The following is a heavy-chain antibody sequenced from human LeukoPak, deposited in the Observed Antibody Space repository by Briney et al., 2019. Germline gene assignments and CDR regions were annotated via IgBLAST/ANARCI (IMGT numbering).Heavy chain of an antibody. Sequence: NTSETLSLTCTVSGGSITSHNWNCIRQSPEKGLEWIGDIYSSVNTKYSPSLKSRVTISIDTSTNQFSLTLSSVTAAATAVYYCARSGAKAVVLGWFDPWGQGTLVTVSS. D-gene: IGHD7-27*01. V-gene: IGHV4-59*11. CDR3: ARSGAKAVVLGWFDP. CDR2: IYSSVNT. J-gene: IGHJ5*02. CDR1: GGSITSHN.